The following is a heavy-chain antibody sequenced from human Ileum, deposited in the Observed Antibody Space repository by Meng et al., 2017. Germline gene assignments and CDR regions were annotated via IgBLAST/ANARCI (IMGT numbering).Heavy chain of an antibody. Sequence: QVPLVHSGAEVKYPGSSVTVSCKASGGAFSSSVFGWLRQAPGRGLEWMGGIIPILNASTYAQNFKGRVTLSADMATTTVYMELSSLTSDDTAVYFCARDCSGGGCFDPWGQGTLVTVSS. CDR1: GGAFSSSV. V-gene: IGHV1-69*10. CDR3: ARDCSGGGCFDP. J-gene: IGHJ5*02. D-gene: IGHD2-15*01. CDR2: IIPILNAS.